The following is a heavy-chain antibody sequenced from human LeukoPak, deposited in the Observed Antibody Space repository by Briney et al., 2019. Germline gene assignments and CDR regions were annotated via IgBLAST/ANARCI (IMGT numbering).Heavy chain of an antibody. V-gene: IGHV4-39*07. CDR2: IYYSGST. J-gene: IGHJ3*02. CDR1: GGSISSSSYY. CDR3: ARVGAPQGDAFDI. D-gene: IGHD1-26*01. Sequence: PSETLSLTRTVSGGSISSSSYYWGWIRQPPGKGLEWIGSIYYSGSTYYNPSLKSRVTISVDTSKNQFSLKLSSVTAADTAVYYCARVGAPQGDAFDIWGQGTMVTVSS.